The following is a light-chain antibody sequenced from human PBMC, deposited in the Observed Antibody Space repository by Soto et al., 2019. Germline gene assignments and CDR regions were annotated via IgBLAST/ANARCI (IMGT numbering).Light chain of an antibody. V-gene: IGKV1-17*01. J-gene: IGKJ4*01. Sequence: DIQITKSPSSLPASVEDRVTITCRASQDIRNDLGWYQQKPGKAPKRLLFSASTLDSGVPSRFSGGGFGTEFTLTISSLQPEDFATYYCLHHYNYPLTLGGGTKVEIK. CDR2: SAS. CDR3: LHHYNYPLT. CDR1: QDIRND.